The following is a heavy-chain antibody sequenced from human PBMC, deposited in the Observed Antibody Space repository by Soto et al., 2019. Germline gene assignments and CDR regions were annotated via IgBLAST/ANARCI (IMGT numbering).Heavy chain of an antibody. CDR1: GGSISKFY. CDR2: VYATGTT. D-gene: IGHD4-17*01. J-gene: IGHJ5*02. V-gene: IGHV4-4*07. Sequence: QVQLQESGPGLVKPSETLSLTCSVSGGSISKFYWSWIRKTGGKGLEWMGRVYATGTTDYNPPLRSRIAMSVDIAKKTFSLRLTSGTAADTGVYYCVRDGSKTLRDWFDPWGQGILVTVSS. CDR3: VRDGSKTLRDWFDP.